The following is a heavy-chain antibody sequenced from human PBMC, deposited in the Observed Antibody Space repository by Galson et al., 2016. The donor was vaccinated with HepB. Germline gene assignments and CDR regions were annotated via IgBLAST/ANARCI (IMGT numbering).Heavy chain of an antibody. Sequence: SLRLSCAASGFTFSSYSIHWVRQAPGKGLEWVALISYDGNEKHFADSAKGRFTISRDNSKNSLSLQMNSLRAEDTAVYYCARVRSGTYDYWGQGTLVTVSS. CDR1: GFTFSSYS. J-gene: IGHJ4*02. CDR3: ARVRSGTYDY. V-gene: IGHV3-30-3*01. D-gene: IGHD1-26*01. CDR2: ISYDGNEK.